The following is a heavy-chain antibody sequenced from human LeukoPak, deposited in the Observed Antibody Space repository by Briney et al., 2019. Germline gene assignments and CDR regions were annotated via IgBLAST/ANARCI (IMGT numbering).Heavy chain of an antibody. V-gene: IGHV1-69*13. CDR1: GYTFTSYG. D-gene: IGHD3-22*01. CDR3: ARSPYYYDSSGLRHSMDV. Sequence: ASVKVSCKASGYTFTSYGISWVRQAPGQGLEWMGGIIPIFGTANYAQKFQGRVTITADESTSTAYMELSSLRSEDTAVYYCARSPYYYDSSGLRHSMDVWGKGTTVTISS. CDR2: IIPIFGTA. J-gene: IGHJ6*04.